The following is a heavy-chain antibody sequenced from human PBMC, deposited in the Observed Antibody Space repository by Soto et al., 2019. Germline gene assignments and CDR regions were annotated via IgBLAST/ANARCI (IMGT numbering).Heavy chain of an antibody. CDR1: AFNFFV. CDR2: IVVGSGNT. CDR3: AAEFSNTHAFDD. J-gene: IGHJ4*02. V-gene: IGHV1-58*01. D-gene: IGHD2-2*02. Sequence: SVKVSCKASAFNFFVLQWVRQARGQPLEWIGWIVVGSGNTNYAQKFQERVTITRDMPTSTAYMELSSLRSEDTAVYYCAAEFSNTHAFDDRGPGTLVTVSS.